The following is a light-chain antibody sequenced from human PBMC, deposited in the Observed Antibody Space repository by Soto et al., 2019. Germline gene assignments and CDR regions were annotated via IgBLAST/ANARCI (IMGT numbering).Light chain of an antibody. CDR1: QGINSY. CDR3: QQFDSYPRT. V-gene: IGKV1-9*01. J-gene: IGKJ3*01. Sequence: QLTQSPSSLSASVGDRVTITCRASQGINSYLAWYQQKPGRAPKVLISAASTLQSGVPSRFSDSGSGTDFTLTISSLQPEDFATYYCQQFDSYPRTFGPGTTVDIK. CDR2: AAS.